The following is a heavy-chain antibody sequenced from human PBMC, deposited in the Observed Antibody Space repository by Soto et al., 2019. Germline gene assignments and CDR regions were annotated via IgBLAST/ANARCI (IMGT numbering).Heavy chain of an antibody. CDR3: ARRFIVVVPDAIDDNWNYSGAFDI. V-gene: IGHV3-21*01. D-gene: IGHD2-2*01. CDR1: GFTFSSYS. CDR2: ISSSSSYI. Sequence: GGSLRLSCAASGFTFSSYSMNWVRQAPGKGLEWVSSISSSSSYIYYADSVKGRFTISRDNAKNSLYLQMNSLRAEDTAVYYCARRFIVVVPDAIDDNWNYSGAFDIWGQGTMVTVSS. J-gene: IGHJ3*02.